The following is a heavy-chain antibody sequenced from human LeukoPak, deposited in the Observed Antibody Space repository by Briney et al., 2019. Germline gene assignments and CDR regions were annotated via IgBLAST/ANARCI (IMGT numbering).Heavy chain of an antibody. D-gene: IGHD3-22*01. Sequence: SETLSLTCTVSGGSISSSSYYWGWIRQPPGKGLEWIGSIYYSGSTNYNPSLKSRVTISVDTSKNQFSLKLSSVTAADTAVYYCAGLSSGYYHDAFDIWGQGTMVTVSS. J-gene: IGHJ3*02. V-gene: IGHV4-39*07. CDR3: AGLSSGYYHDAFDI. CDR2: IYYSGST. CDR1: GGSISSSSYY.